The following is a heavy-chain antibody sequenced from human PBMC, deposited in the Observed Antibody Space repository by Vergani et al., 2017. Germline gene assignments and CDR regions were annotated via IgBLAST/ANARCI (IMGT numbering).Heavy chain of an antibody. CDR2: IRSDESRR. CDR1: GFTFNSYG. Sequence: QVQLVESGGGVVQPGGSLRLSCAASGFTFNSYGMHWVRQAPGKGLEWVASIRSDESRRYYGDSMEGPFTISRDNSKNTLYLQMKSLRPEDTAVYFCVRVPLIRRGSGNYGINNYHGMDVWGQGTTVIVSS. V-gene: IGHV3-30*02. CDR3: VRVPLIRRGSGNYGINNYHGMDV. J-gene: IGHJ6*02. D-gene: IGHD3-10*01.